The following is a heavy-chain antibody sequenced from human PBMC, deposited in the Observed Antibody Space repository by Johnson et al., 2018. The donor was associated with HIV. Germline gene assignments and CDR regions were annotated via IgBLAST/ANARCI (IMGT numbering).Heavy chain of an antibody. D-gene: IGHD3/OR15-3a*01. J-gene: IGHJ1*01. V-gene: IGHV3-30*04. CDR1: GFTFSSYA. Sequence: QVQLVESGGGVVQPGRSLRLSCAASGFTFSSYAMHWVRQAPGKGLEWVAVISYDGNNKYYTDSVKGRFTISRDNSKNTVYLQMNTLRPEDTAVYYCARDRFGLRWAMWG. CDR2: ISYDGNNK. CDR3: ARDRFGLRWAM.